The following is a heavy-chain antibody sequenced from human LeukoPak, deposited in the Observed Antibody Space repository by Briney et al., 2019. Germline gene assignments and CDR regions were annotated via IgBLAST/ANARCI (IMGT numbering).Heavy chain of an antibody. CDR2: IGGRVSGA. CDR3: ANGPTMVRGVITWFDP. CDR1: GFIFSAYA. D-gene: IGHD3-10*01. Sequence: QSGESLRLSCAASGFIFSAYAMSWVAQAAGKGLECVSAIGGRVSGAYYAGSVSDRFPISRNNSKNTLYLQMNSLRAEDTAVYYCANGPTMVRGVITWFDPWGQGTLVTVSS. V-gene: IGHV3-23*01. J-gene: IGHJ5*02.